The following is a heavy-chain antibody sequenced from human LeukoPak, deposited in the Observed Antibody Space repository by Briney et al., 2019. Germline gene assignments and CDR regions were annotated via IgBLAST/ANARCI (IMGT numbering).Heavy chain of an antibody. V-gene: IGHV3-11*04. Sequence: PGGSLRLSCAASGFTFSDYYMSWIRQAPGKGLEWVSYISSSGSTIYYADSVKGRFTISRDNAKNSLYLQMNSLRAEDTAVYYCARRFGVVPAQHYYYYMDVWGKGTTVTVSS. D-gene: IGHD2-2*01. CDR1: GFTFSDYY. J-gene: IGHJ6*03. CDR2: ISSSGSTI. CDR3: ARRFGVVPAQHYYYYMDV.